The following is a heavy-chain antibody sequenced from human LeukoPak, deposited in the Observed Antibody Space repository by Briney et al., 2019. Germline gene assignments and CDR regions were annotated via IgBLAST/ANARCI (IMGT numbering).Heavy chain of an antibody. CDR3: AGGSSSSWYQGTADY. CDR2: IIPIFGTA. CDR1: GGTFSSYA. V-gene: IGHV1-69*13. D-gene: IGHD6-13*01. J-gene: IGHJ4*02. Sequence: SVKVSCKASGGTFSSYAISWVRQAPGQGLGWMGGIIPIFGTANYAQKFQGRVTITADESTSTAYMELSSLRSEDTAVYYCAGGSSSSWYQGTADYWGQGTLVTVSS.